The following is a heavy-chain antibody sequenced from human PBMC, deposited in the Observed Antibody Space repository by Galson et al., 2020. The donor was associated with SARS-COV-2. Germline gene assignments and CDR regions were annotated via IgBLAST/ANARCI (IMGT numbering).Heavy chain of an antibody. J-gene: IGHJ3*02. Sequence: SVKVSCKASGGTFSSYAISWVRQAPGQGLEWMGGIIPILGIANYAQKFQGRVTVTAHKSTSTAYMELSSLRSEDTAVYYCARGRIVVVPAAIIGAFDIWGQGTMVTVSS. V-gene: IGHV1-69*10. CDR3: ARGRIVVVPAAIIGAFDI. CDR2: IIPILGIA. CDR1: GGTFSSYA. D-gene: IGHD2-2*01.